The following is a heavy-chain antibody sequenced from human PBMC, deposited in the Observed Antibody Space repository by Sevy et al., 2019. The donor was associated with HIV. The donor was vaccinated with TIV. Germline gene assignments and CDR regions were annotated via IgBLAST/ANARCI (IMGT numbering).Heavy chain of an antibody. Sequence: GGSLRLSCVGSGFIFDDYGMHWVRQAPGKGLEWVALISHDGGKKYYADSVKGRFTILRDNFKNTLFLQLNALRRNGRAAYFCTKDPPGYVDFPYGMVVCGKGTTVTVSS. D-gene: IGHD5-12*01. CDR2: ISHDGGKK. J-gene: IGHJ6*04. CDR3: TKDPPGYVDFPYGMVV. V-gene: IGHV3-30*18. CDR1: GFIFDDYG.